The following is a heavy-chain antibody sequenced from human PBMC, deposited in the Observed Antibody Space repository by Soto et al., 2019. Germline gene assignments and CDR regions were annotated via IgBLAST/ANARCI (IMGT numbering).Heavy chain of an antibody. D-gene: IGHD5-12*01. CDR2: IYYSGST. CDR1: GGSISSGDYY. Sequence: SETLSLTCTVSGGSISSGDYYWSWIRQPPGKGLEWIGYIYYSGSTYYNPSLKSRVTISVDTSKNQFSLKLSSVTAADTAVYYCARGRDGYNYVLDYWGQGTLVTVSS. V-gene: IGHV4-30-4*01. J-gene: IGHJ4*02. CDR3: ARGRDGYNYVLDY.